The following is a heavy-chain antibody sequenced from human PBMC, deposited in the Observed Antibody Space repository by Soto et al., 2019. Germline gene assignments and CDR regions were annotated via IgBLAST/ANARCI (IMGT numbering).Heavy chain of an antibody. CDR2: IIPIFGTA. CDR1: GGTFSSYA. CDR3: ARNLATARPDRGYYYYGMDV. D-gene: IGHD6-6*01. J-gene: IGHJ6*02. Sequence: QVQLVQSGAEVKKPGSSVKVSCKASGGTFSSYAISWVRQAPGQGLEWMGGIIPIFGTANYAQKFQGRVTITADESTSTAHMELSSLRSEDTAVYYCARNLATARPDRGYYYYGMDVWGQGTTVTVSS. V-gene: IGHV1-69*01.